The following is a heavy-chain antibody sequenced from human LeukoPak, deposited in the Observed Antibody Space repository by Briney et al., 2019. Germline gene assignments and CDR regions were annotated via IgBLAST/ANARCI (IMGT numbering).Heavy chain of an antibody. CDR1: GFTVGSNY. CDR2: IYSSGTT. D-gene: IGHD6-13*01. Sequence: GGSLRLSCAAPGFTVGSNYLSSVREAPGKGLEWVSVIYSSGTTYYADSVRGRFTVSRDSSKNTLYLQMNSLRTEDTAVYYCLTTSFRTSSTWWYFDYWGQGTLVTVSS. J-gene: IGHJ4*02. CDR3: LTTSFRTSSTWWYFDY. V-gene: IGHV3-53*01.